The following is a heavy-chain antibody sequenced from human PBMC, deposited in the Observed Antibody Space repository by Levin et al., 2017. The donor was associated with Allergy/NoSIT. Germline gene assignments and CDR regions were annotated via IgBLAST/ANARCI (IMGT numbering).Heavy chain of an antibody. Sequence: PGESLKISCKVSGYTLTELSMHWVRQAPGKGLEWMGGFDPEDGETIYAQKFQGRVTMTEDTSTDTAYMELSSLRSEDTAVYYCATAVVRGVISDAFDIWGQGTMVTVSS. V-gene: IGHV1-24*01. CDR2: FDPEDGET. CDR3: ATAVVRGVISDAFDI. CDR1: GYTLTELS. J-gene: IGHJ3*02. D-gene: IGHD3-10*01.